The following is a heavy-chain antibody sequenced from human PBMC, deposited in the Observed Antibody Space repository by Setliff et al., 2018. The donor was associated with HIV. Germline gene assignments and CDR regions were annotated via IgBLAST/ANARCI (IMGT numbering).Heavy chain of an antibody. V-gene: IGHV4-4*07. Sequence: LETLSLTCTVSGGSFSSYYWSWIRQPAGKGLEWIGRIYTSGSTNYNPSLKSRVTMSVDASKNQFSLKLSSVTAADTAVYYCARDKRYYYDSSIYWYFDLWGRGTLVTVSS. CDR2: IYTSGST. CDR1: GGSFSSYY. J-gene: IGHJ2*01. CDR3: ARDKRYYYDSSIYWYFDL. D-gene: IGHD3-22*01.